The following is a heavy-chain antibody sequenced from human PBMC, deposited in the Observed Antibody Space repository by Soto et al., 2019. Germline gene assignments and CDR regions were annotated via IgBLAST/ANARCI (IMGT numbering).Heavy chain of an antibody. V-gene: IGHV4-34*01. CDR1: GGSFSGYY. CDR2: INHSGST. D-gene: IGHD6-13*01. Sequence: QVQLQQWGAGLLKPSETLSLTCAVYGGSFSGYYWSWIRQPPGKGLEWIGEINHSGSTNYNPSLKSRVTISVDTSKNQFSLKLSSVTAADTAVYYCARVGYSSSWTFDYWGQGTLVTVSS. J-gene: IGHJ4*02. CDR3: ARVGYSSSWTFDY.